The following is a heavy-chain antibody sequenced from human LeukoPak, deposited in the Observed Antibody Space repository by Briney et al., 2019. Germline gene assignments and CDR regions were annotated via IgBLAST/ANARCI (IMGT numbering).Heavy chain of an antibody. D-gene: IGHD3-22*01. V-gene: IGHV3-48*03. Sequence: GGSLRLSCAASGFTFSSYEMNCVRQAPGKGLEWVSYISSSGSTIYYADSVKGRFTISRDNAKNSLYLQMNSLRAEDTAVYYCARDPRRYYYDSSGYAPSGYWGQGTLVTVSS. CDR3: ARDPRRYYYDSSGYAPSGY. CDR1: GFTFSSYE. CDR2: ISSSGSTI. J-gene: IGHJ4*02.